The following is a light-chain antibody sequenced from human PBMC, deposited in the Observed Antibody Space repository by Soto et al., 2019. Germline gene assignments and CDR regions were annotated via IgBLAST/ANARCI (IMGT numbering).Light chain of an antibody. CDR2: EVS. J-gene: IGLJ1*01. V-gene: IGLV2-8*01. Sequence: QSVLTQPPSASGSPGQSVTSACPGTRRDVGGYNYVSWYQQHPGKAPKLMIYEVSKRPSGVPDRFSGSKSGNTASLTVSGLQAEDEADYYCSSYAGSNVYVFGPGTKVTVL. CDR1: RRDVGGYNY. CDR3: SSYAGSNVYV.